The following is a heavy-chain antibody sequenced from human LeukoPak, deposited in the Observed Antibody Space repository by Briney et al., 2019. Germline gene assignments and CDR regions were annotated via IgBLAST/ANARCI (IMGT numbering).Heavy chain of an antibody. D-gene: IGHD3-22*01. V-gene: IGHV3-48*03. CDR2: ISSSGSTI. J-gene: IGHJ3*02. CDR3: ARDFGPSGSAIGGAFDI. Sequence: GGSLRLSCAASGFTFSSYEMNWVRQAPGKGLEWVSYISSSGSTIYYADSVKGRFTISRDNAKNSLYLQMNSLRAEDTAVYYCARDFGPSGSAIGGAFDIWGQGTMVTVSS. CDR1: GFTFSSYE.